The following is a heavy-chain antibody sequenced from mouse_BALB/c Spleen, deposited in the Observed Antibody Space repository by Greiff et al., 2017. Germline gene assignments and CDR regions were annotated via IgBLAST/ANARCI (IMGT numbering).Heavy chain of an antibody. Sequence: DVHLVESGGGLVQPGGSRKLSCAASGFTFSSFGMHWVRQAPEKGLEWVAYISSGSSTIYYADTVKGRFTISRDNPKNTLFLQMTSLRSEDTAMYYCARSGRGFAYWGQGTLVTVSA. CDR2: ISSGSSTI. V-gene: IGHV5-17*02. D-gene: IGHD3-1*01. J-gene: IGHJ3*01. CDR3: ARSGRGFAY. CDR1: GFTFSSFG.